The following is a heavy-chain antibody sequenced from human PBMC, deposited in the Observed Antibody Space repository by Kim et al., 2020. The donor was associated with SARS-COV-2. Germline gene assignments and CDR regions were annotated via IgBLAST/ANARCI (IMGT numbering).Heavy chain of an antibody. V-gene: IGHV3-33*01. Sequence: KYYAASVKGRFTISRDNSKNTLYLQMNRLRAEDMAVYYCARGNSLNWLDPWGQGTLVTVYS. J-gene: IGHJ5*02. CDR2: K. CDR3: ARGNSLNWLDP. D-gene: IGHD1-26*01.